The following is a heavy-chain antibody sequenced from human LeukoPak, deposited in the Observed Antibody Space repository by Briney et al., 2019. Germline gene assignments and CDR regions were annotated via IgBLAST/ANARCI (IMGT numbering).Heavy chain of an antibody. J-gene: IGHJ6*02. D-gene: IGHD3-3*01. Sequence: ASVTVSCKASGYTFTAYYMHWVRQAPGQGLEWMGWINPNNGGTNYAQNFQGRVTMTRDSSISTAYMELSRLRSDDTAVYYCAAGFGVVIKGRTYYYYGMDVWGQGTTVTVSS. CDR2: INPNNGGT. V-gene: IGHV1-2*02. CDR3: AAGFGVVIKGRTYYYYGMDV. CDR1: GYTFTAYY.